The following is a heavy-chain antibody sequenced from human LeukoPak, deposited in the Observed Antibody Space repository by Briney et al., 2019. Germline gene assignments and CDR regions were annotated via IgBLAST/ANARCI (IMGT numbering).Heavy chain of an antibody. V-gene: IGHV1-2*06. CDR2: INPNSGGT. J-gene: IGHJ4*02. D-gene: IGHD2-2*01. Sequence: ASVKVSCKASGYTFTGYYMHWVRQAPGQGLEWMGRINPNSGGTNYAQKFQGRVTMTRDTSISTAYMELSRLRSDDTAVYYCAAYCSSTSCYSRGFDYWGQGTLVTVSS. CDR3: AAYCSSTSCYSRGFDY. CDR1: GYTFTGYY.